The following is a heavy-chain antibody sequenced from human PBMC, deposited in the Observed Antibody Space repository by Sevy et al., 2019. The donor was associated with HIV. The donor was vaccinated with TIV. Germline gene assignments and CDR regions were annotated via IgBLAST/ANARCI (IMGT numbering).Heavy chain of an antibody. CDR1: GLTFSTYG. CDR2: IWFDGSNT. CDR3: ARDLEFYDYGDYGPAFMPDY. J-gene: IGHJ4*02. V-gene: IGHV3-33*01. D-gene: IGHD4-17*01. Sequence: GGSLRLSCAASGLTFSTYGMHWVRQAPGKGLEWVALIWFDGSNTYYADSVKGRFTISRDIAKNTLHLQMNSLRVEDTAVYYCARDLEFYDYGDYGPAFMPDYWGQRTLVTVSS.